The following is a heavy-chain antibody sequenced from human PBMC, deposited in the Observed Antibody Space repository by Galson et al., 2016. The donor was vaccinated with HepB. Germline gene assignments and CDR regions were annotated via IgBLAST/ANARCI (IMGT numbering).Heavy chain of an antibody. J-gene: IGHJ4*02. CDR2: IYWDDDK. CDR3: AHSMYYYGSGTYYATGNFGY. CDR1: GFSLSTSGMG. Sequence: PALVKPTQTLTLTCTFSGFSLSTSGMGVGWIRQPPGKALEWLALIYWDDDKHYTPSLKSRLTITKDTSKNQVVLTMTNMDPVDTATYYCAHSMYYYGSGTYYATGNFGYWGQGTLVAVSS. D-gene: IGHD3-10*01. V-gene: IGHV2-5*02.